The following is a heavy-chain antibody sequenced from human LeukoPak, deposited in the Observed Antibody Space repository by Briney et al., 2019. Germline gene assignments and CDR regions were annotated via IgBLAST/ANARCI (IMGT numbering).Heavy chain of an antibody. V-gene: IGHV4-4*09. CDR1: GDSFSSFS. J-gene: IGHJ5*02. D-gene: IGHD1-1*01. Sequence: SETPSLTCTVSGDSFSSFSWSWIRQPAGKGLEWIGYIQLSGNTNYNPALKSRVSISLDTSKNQFSLHLRSVTAADTAVYYCARLIRNWNDHFDPWGQGTLVTVFS. CDR2: IQLSGNT. CDR3: ARLIRNWNDHFDP.